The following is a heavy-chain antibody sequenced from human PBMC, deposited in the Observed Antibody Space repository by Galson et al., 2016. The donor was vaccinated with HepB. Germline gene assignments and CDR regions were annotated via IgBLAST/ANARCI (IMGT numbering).Heavy chain of an antibody. V-gene: IGHV3-30*18. CDR1: GFNFSTHG. D-gene: IGHD3-10*01. CDR2: VSFDGNNK. CDR3: VKDRKWWELGSYFVY. J-gene: IGHJ4*02. Sequence: SLRLSCAASGFNFSTHGMHWVRQAPGKGLEWVAVVSFDGNNKYYADSVRGRFTISRDNSKNTLYLEMSSLRPEDTAVYYCVKDRKWWELGSYFVYWGQGTLVTVSS.